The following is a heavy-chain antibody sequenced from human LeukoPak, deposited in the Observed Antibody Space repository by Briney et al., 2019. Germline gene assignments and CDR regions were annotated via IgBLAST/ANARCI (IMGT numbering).Heavy chain of an antibody. CDR3: AKDLIEDNFDTAMGY. J-gene: IGHJ4*02. CDR2: ISSSSSTI. CDR1: GFTFSSYS. D-gene: IGHD5-18*01. V-gene: IGHV3-48*04. Sequence: GGSLRLSCAASGFTFSSYSMNWVRQAPGKGLEWVSYISSSSSTIYYADSVKGRFTISRDNAKNSLYLQMNSLRAEDTAVYYCAKDLIEDNFDTAMGYWGQGTLVTVSS.